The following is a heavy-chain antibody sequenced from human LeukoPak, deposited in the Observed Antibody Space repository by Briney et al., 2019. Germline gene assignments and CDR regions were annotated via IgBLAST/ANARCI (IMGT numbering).Heavy chain of an antibody. J-gene: IGHJ4*02. CDR2: INPNNGDT. CDR1: GYTFTGYY. Sequence: PRASVKVSCKASGYTFTGYYIHWVRQAPGQGLEWMGRINPNNGDTNDAQNFQGRVTMTRDTSISTAYMELSRLRSDDTAVYYCASELSNREDFDYWGQGTLVTVSS. V-gene: IGHV1-2*02. CDR3: ASELSNREDFDY. D-gene: IGHD1-26*01.